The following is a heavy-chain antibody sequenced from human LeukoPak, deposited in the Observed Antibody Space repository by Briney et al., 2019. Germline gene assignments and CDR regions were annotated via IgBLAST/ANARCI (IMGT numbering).Heavy chain of an antibody. Sequence: SETLSLTCTVSGGSISSSGYYWGWIRQPPGKGLEWIGSIYYSGSTYYNPSLKSRLTISVDTSKNQFSLKLSSVTAADTSVYYCAREDDTSGCDAFDVRGQGTMVTVSS. D-gene: IGHD3-22*01. J-gene: IGHJ3*01. CDR1: GGSISSSGYY. V-gene: IGHV4-39*02. CDR3: AREDDTSGCDAFDV. CDR2: IYYSGST.